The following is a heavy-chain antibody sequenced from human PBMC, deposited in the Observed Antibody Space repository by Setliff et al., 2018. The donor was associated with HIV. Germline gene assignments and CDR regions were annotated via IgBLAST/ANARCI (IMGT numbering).Heavy chain of an antibody. J-gene: IGHJ4*02. CDR3: AGVNWAVGLAVDY. CDR1: GYTFTGYY. V-gene: IGHV1-2*02. CDR2: INPNSGDT. D-gene: IGHD3-3*02. Sequence: ASVKVSCKASGYTFTGYYMHWLRQVPGQGLEWMGWINPNSGDTKHAQKFQGRVSMTRDTSTTTAHMELSRLRPDDTATYYCAGVNWAVGLAVDYWGQGTLVTVSS.